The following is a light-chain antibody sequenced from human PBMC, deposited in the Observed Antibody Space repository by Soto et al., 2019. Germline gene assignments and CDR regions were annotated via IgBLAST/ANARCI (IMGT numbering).Light chain of an antibody. Sequence: QSALTQPRSVSGSPGQSITLSCDGSTSDVGAYNLVSWYQQHPGEAPKLMIYEINKRPSGVPDRFSGSKSGNTASLTVSGLQAEDEADYYCSSFAGSNNFPYVFGTGTKLTVL. CDR2: EIN. CDR3: SSFAGSNNFPYV. CDR1: TSDVGAYNL. V-gene: IGLV2-8*01. J-gene: IGLJ1*01.